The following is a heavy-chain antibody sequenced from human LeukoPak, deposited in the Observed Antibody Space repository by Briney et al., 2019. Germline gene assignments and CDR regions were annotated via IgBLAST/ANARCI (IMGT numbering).Heavy chain of an antibody. D-gene: IGHD3-22*01. V-gene: IGHV3-53*01. CDR3: ARSLIVLGDAFDI. CDR1: GFTVSSNY. CDR2: VYSGGST. Sequence: GGSLRLSCAASGFTVSSNYMSWVRQAPGKGLEWVSVVYSGGSTYYADSVKGRFTISRDNSKNTLYLQMNSLRAEDTAVYYCARSLIVLGDAFDIWGQGTMVTVSS. J-gene: IGHJ3*02.